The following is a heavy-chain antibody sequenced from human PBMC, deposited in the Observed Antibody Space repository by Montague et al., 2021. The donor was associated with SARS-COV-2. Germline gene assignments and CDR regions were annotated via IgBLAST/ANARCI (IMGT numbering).Heavy chain of an antibody. CDR1: EFTFSSYA. CDR3: AKAALGSSSYFDY. D-gene: IGHD6-13*01. V-gene: IGHV3-23*01. CDR2: TSGSGGRP. Sequence: SLRLSCAASEFTFSSYAMSWVRQAPGKGLEWASATSGSGGRPYYADSVKGRFTPARDNSKDTLYLQMNIPAAEDTDLYYCAKAALGSSSYFDYWGQGTLVTVSS. J-gene: IGHJ4*02.